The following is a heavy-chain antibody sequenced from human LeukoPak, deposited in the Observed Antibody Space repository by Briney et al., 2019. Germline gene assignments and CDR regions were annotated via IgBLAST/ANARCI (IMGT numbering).Heavy chain of an antibody. CDR2: FYSGGST. CDR1: GFTVSSNY. Sequence: GGSLRLSGAASGFTVSSNYISWVRQAPGKGLEWVSVFYSGGSTYYADSVKGRFTISRDNSKNTLYLQMNSLRAEDTAVYYCARCVVPAFFDYWGQGTLVTVSS. CDR3: ARCVVPAFFDY. J-gene: IGHJ4*02. D-gene: IGHD2-2*01. V-gene: IGHV3-66*01.